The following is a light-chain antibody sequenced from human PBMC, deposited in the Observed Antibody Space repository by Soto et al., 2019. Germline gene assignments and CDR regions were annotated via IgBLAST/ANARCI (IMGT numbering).Light chain of an antibody. CDR1: SSNIGAGYD. J-gene: IGLJ1*01. V-gene: IGLV1-40*01. CDR3: QSYDSSLSGSYA. Sequence: QSVLTQPPSVSGAPGQRVTISCTGSSSNIGAGYDVHWYQQLPGTAPNLLIYGNSNRPSGVPDRFSGSKSGTSASLAITGLQAEDEADYYCQSYDSSLSGSYAFGTGTKVTVL. CDR2: GNS.